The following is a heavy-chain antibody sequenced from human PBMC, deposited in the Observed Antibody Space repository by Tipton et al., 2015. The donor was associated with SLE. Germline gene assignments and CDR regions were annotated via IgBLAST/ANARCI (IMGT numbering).Heavy chain of an antibody. V-gene: IGHV4-38-2*02. D-gene: IGHD5-24*01. J-gene: IGHJ5*02. CDR2: MHYSGSS. CDR1: GYSISSGYY. CDR3: ARDQEMSSGENRFDP. Sequence: TLSLTCTVSGYSISSGYYWGWIRQSPGKGLEWIGCMHYSGSSAYNASLRSRVTILVDTSKKQISLKLTSVTAADTAIYYCARDQEMSSGENRFDPWGQGTLVTVSS.